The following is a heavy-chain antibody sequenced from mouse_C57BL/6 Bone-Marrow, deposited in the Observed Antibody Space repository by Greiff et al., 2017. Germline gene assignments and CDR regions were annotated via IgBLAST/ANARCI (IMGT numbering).Heavy chain of an antibody. CDR2: IYPRSGNT. J-gene: IGHJ4*01. V-gene: IGHV1-81*01. Sequence: LQESGAELARPGASVKLSCKASGYTFTSYGISWVKQRTGQGLEWIGEIYPRSGNTYYNEKFKGKATLTADKSSSTAYMELRSLTSEDSAVYFCARRGNCYAMDYWGQGTSVTVSS. CDR1: GYTFTSYG. CDR3: ARRGNCYAMDY. D-gene: IGHD2-1*01.